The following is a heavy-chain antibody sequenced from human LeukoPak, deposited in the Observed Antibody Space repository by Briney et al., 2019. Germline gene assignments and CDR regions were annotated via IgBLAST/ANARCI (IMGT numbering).Heavy chain of an antibody. CDR3: ARGGSCYSFLLMCRGWFDP. V-gene: IGHV4-34*01. D-gene: IGHD2-15*01. CDR1: GGSFSGYY. CDR2: INHSGST. Sequence: PSETLSLTCAVYGGSFSGYYWSWIRQPSGKGLEWIGEINHSGSTNYNPSLKSRVTISVDTSKNQFSLKLSSVTAADTAVYYCARGGSCYSFLLMCRGWFDPWGQGTLVTVSS. J-gene: IGHJ5*02.